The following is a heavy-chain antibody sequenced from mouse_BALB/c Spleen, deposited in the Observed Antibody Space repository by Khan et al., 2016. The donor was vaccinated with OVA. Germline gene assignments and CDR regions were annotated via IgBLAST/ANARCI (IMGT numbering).Heavy chain of an antibody. J-gene: IGHJ1*01. CDR3: ARSGGNWYWDFDV. D-gene: IGHD2-1*01. Sequence: EVELVESGGGLVQPGGSRKLSCAASGFTFSSFGMHWVRQAPEKGLEWVAYVSSGSSTIYYADTVKGRFTISRDIPKNTLFLQMTSLRSEDTAMNNCARSGGNWYWDFDVWGAGTTVTVSS. V-gene: IGHV5-17*02. CDR1: GFTFSSFG. CDR2: VSSGSSTI.